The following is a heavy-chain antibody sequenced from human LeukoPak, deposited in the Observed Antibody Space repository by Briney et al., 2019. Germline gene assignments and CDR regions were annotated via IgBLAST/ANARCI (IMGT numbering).Heavy chain of an antibody. D-gene: IGHD4-11*01. J-gene: IGHJ4*02. CDR1: GFTFSLYA. CDR2: ISGSGGTT. CDR3: AKFGGLNSYGNYRLYYFDY. Sequence: GGSLRLSCAASGFTFSLYAMNWVRQAPGKGLEWVSTISGSGGTTYYADSVKGRFTVSRDNSKNTLYLQMNSLRAEDTAVYYCAKFGGLNSYGNYRLYYFDYWGQGTLVTVSS. V-gene: IGHV3-23*01.